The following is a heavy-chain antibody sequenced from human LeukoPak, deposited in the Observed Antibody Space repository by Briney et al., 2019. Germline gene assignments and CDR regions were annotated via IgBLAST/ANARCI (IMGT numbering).Heavy chain of an antibody. CDR3: ARVLWFGELLYFDY. CDR2: IYYSGST. Sequence: SQTLSLTCTVSGGSISSGGYYWSWIRQHPGKGLEWIGYIYYSGSTYYNPSLKSRVTISVDTSKNQFSLKLSSVTAADTAVYYCARVLWFGELLYFDYWGQGTLVTVSS. V-gene: IGHV4-31*03. J-gene: IGHJ4*02. D-gene: IGHD3-10*01. CDR1: GGSISSGGYY.